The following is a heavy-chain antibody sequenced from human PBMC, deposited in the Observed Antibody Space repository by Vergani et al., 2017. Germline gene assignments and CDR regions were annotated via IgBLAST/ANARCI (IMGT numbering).Heavy chain of an antibody. D-gene: IGHD3-16*01. CDR1: GGSISSYY. J-gene: IGHJ4*02. Sequence: QVQLQESGPGLVKPSETLSLTCTVSGGSISSYYWSWIRQHPGKGLEWIGYIYYSGSTYYNPSLKSRVTISVDTSKNQFSLKLSSVTAADTAVYYCARSGMGGPHTPQNFDYWGQGTLVTVSS. V-gene: IGHV4-59*06. CDR2: IYYSGST. CDR3: ARSGMGGPHTPQNFDY.